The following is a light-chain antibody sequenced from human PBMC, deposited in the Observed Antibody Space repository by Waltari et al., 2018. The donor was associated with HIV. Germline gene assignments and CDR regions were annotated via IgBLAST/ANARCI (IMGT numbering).Light chain of an antibody. Sequence: EIVLTQSPGTLSLSPGERATLSCRASQSVSSSYLAWDQQKPGQAPRLLIYGASSRATGIPDRFSGSGSGTDFTLTISRLEPEDFAGYYCQQYGSSRTFGQGTKVEIK. CDR2: GAS. CDR1: QSVSSSY. V-gene: IGKV3-20*01. CDR3: QQYGSSRT. J-gene: IGKJ1*01.